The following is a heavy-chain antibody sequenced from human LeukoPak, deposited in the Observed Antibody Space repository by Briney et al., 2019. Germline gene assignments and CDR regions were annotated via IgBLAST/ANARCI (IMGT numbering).Heavy chain of an antibody. CDR1: DYSISSAYF. J-gene: IGHJ2*01. CDR2: FYHSGTT. V-gene: IGHV4-38-2*02. CDR3: AKDRGYWSPDWYFDL. Sequence: PSETLSLTCAVSDYSISSAYFWGWIRQPPGKGLEWIGSFYHSGTTYYNPSLKGRVTISVDTSKNQFSLKLSSVTAADTAVYYCAKDRGYWSPDWYFDLWGRGTLVTVSS. D-gene: IGHD2-8*02.